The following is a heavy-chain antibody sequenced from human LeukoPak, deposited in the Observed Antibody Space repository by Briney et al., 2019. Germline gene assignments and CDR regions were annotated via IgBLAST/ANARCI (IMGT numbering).Heavy chain of an antibody. V-gene: IGHV3-48*02. J-gene: IGHJ4*02. Sequence: GGSLRLSCAASGFTFSSYSMNWVRPAPGKGLEWVSYVSSSSNTIYYADSVKGRFTVSRDNARNSLYLQMHSLRDEDTAVYYCARQDCSGGSCYSIPFDYWGQGTLVTASS. CDR2: VSSSSNTI. D-gene: IGHD2-15*01. CDR3: ARQDCSGGSCYSIPFDY. CDR1: GFTFSSYS.